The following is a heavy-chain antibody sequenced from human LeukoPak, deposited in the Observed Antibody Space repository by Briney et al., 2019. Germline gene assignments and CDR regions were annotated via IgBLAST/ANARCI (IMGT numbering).Heavy chain of an antibody. CDR3: ARRTGYYDSSGYHPN. V-gene: IGHV4-38-2*01. CDR2: INHSGST. J-gene: IGHJ4*02. D-gene: IGHD3-22*01. Sequence: SETLSLTCSVSGYSISSGNYWGWIRLPPGKGLEWIGEINHSGSTNYNPSLKSRVTISVDTSKNQFSLKLSSVTAADTAVYYCARRTGYYDSSGYHPNWGQGTLVTVSS. CDR1: GYSISSGNY.